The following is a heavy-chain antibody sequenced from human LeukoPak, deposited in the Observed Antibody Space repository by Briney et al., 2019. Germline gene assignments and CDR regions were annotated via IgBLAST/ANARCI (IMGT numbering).Heavy chain of an antibody. CDR1: GFTFSSYA. J-gene: IGHJ6*04. CDR3: ARSGVVRGVISNYYYYYGMDV. CDR2: ISYDGSNK. V-gene: IGHV3-30*04. D-gene: IGHD3-10*01. Sequence: GRSLRLSCAASGFTFSSYAMHWVRQAPGKGLEWVAVISYDGSNKYYADSVKGRFTISRDNSKNTLYLQMNSLRAEGTAVYYCARSGVVRGVISNYYYYYGMDVWGKGTTVTVSS.